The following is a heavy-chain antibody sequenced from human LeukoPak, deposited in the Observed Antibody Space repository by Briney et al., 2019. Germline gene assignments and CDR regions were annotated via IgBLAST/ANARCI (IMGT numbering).Heavy chain of an antibody. CDR2: ISSSGSTI. V-gene: IGHV3-11*04. CDR1: GFTFSDYY. D-gene: IGHD5-24*01. J-gene: IGHJ3*02. CDR3: AKDKRGMATISAXDI. Sequence: PGGSLRLSCAASGFTFSDYYMSWIRQAPGKGLEWVSYISSSGSTIYYADSVKGRFTISRDNAKNSLYLQMNSLRAEDTAVYYCAKDKRGMATISAXDIXXQGTXVTVSS.